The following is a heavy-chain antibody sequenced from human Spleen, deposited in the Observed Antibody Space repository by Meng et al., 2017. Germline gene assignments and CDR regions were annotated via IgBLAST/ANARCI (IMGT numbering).Heavy chain of an antibody. V-gene: IGHV3-33*01. CDR1: GFTFSTYG. Sequence: GGSLRLSCAASGFTFSTYGMHWVRQAPGKGLEWGAVIWYDGSNEYYADSVKGRFTISRDNSKNAVFLQINSLRVEDTAVYYCARSPIDKYDLSALPLDYWGQGTLVTVSS. CDR3: ARSPIDKYDLSALPLDY. D-gene: IGHD3-16*01. CDR2: IWYDGSNE. J-gene: IGHJ4*02.